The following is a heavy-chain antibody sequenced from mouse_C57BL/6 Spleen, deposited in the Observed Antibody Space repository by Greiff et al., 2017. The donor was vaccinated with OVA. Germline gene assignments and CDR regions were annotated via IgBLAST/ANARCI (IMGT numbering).Heavy chain of an antibody. Sequence: QVQLQQSGAELVRPGASVKLSCKASGYTFTDYYINWVKQRPGQGLEWIARIYPGSGNTYYNEKFKGKATLTAEKASSTAYMQLSSLTSEVSAVYFCASYYSNYEEDYYAMDYWGQGTSVTVSS. CDR2: IYPGSGNT. CDR3: ASYYSNYEEDYYAMDY. D-gene: IGHD2-5*01. CDR1: GYTFTDYY. V-gene: IGHV1-76*01. J-gene: IGHJ4*01.